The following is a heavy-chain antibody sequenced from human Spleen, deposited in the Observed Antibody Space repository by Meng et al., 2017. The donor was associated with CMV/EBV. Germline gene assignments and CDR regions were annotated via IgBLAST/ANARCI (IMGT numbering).Heavy chain of an antibody. CDR2: IGRSGTYK. D-gene: IGHD4-23*01. J-gene: IGHJ6*02. V-gene: IGHV3-21*01. CDR1: GISGITVSSYN. Sequence: GESLRLSCTASGISGITVSSYNMNWVRQAPGKGLEWVSSIGRSGTYKYYADSVKGRFTISRDNAKNSLYLQMNSLRAEDTAVYYCARDGVTPSYYYYGMDVWGQGTTVTVSS. CDR3: ARDGVTPSYYYYGMDV.